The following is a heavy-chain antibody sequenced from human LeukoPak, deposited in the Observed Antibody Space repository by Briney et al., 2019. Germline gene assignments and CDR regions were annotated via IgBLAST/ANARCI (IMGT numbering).Heavy chain of an antibody. V-gene: IGHV3-48*03. D-gene: IGHD3-22*01. Sequence: GGSLRLSCAASGVSFSSYELNWVRQAPGKGLEWVSYISSSGSTIYYADSVKGRFTISRDNAKNSLYLQMNSLRAEDTAVYYCARVTFNRRGYIPYYYRDVWGKGTTVTVSS. CDR2: ISSSGSTI. J-gene: IGHJ6*03. CDR3: ARVTFNRRGYIPYYYRDV. CDR1: GVSFSSYE.